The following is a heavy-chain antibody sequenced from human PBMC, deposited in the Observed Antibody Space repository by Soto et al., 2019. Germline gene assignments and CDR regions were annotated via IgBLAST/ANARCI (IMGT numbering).Heavy chain of an antibody. D-gene: IGHD2-2*01. Sequence: QLQLQESGPGLVRSSETLSLTCSVSGASISTSSDFWGWIRQAPGKGLEWIGNVYQSGTNRLNPSLTSRVSIFLERSKNQSSLELTSATAADRAVYSCARQPESTSYFDYWGQGILVTFSS. CDR3: ARQPESTSYFDY. J-gene: IGHJ4*02. CDR2: VYQSGTN. V-gene: IGHV4-39*01. CDR1: GASISTSSDF.